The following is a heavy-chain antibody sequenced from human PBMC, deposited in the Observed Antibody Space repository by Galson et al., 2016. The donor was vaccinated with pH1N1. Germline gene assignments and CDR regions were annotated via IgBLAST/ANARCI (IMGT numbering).Heavy chain of an antibody. CDR3: ARESCRCSGGSCDFDS. Sequence: SVKVSCKASGYTFASYAINWVRQVPGQGLEWMGWIHTTTGDPSYGQGFTGRFVFSLDTSVTTAYLQISSLKTEDAAVYYCARESCRCSGGSCDFDSWGQGTLVTVSS. CDR1: GYTFASYA. J-gene: IGHJ4*02. V-gene: IGHV7-4-1*02. CDR2: IHTTTGDP. D-gene: IGHD2-15*01.